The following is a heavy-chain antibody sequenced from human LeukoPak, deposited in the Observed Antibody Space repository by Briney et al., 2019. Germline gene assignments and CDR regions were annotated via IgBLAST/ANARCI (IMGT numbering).Heavy chain of an antibody. D-gene: IGHD4-17*01. V-gene: IGHV3-7*01. J-gene: IGHJ4*02. CDR2: IRQDGVEK. CDR3: ARGEGGDYS. CDR1: GFIFNNYW. Sequence: GGSLRLSCAASGFIFNNYWMTWVRQAPGKGLEWVANIRQDGVEKYYVDSVEGRFTISRDNAKKSVYLQMNSLRVEDTAVYYCARGEGGDYSWGRGTLVTVSS.